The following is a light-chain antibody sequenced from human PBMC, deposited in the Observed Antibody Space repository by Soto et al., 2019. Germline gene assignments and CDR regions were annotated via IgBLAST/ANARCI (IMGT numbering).Light chain of an antibody. J-gene: IGKJ5*01. Sequence: EIVLTQSPGILSLSPGERATLSCRASQSVRSTYLAWYQQKPGQAPRLLIHGASSRATGIPDRFSGSGSGTDCTFTISRLEPEDFAVYYCQYYSSSLSITFGQGTRLDIK. V-gene: IGKV3-20*01. CDR3: QYYSSSLSIT. CDR1: QSVRSTY. CDR2: GAS.